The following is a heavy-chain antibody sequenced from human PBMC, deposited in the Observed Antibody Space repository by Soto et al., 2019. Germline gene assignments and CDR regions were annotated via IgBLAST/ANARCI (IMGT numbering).Heavy chain of an antibody. CDR3: AKAGFWSGAQMSWFDP. V-gene: IGHV3-23*01. Sequence: GSLRLSCPTSGFNFSSYAMSLLRQATGKGLEWVSAISGSGVSTYYADSVKGRFTISRDNSKNTLYLQMNSLRAEDTAVYYCAKAGFWSGAQMSWFDPWGQGTLVTVS. CDR2: ISGSGVST. J-gene: IGHJ5*02. CDR1: GFNFSSYA. D-gene: IGHD3-3*01.